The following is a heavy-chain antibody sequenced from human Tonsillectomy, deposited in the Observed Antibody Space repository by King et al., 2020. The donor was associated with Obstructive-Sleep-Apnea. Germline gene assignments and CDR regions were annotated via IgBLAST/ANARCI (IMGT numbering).Heavy chain of an antibody. J-gene: IGHJ3*02. CDR2: ISYDGSNK. D-gene: IGHD2-8*01. CDR1: GFTFSSYA. V-gene: IGHV3-30*04. CDR3: ARDALMEVDAFDI. Sequence: VQLVESGGGVVQPGRSLRLSCAASGFTFSSYAMHWVRQAPGKGLEWVAVISYDGSNKYYADSVKGRFTISRDNSKNTLYLQMNSLRAEDTAVYYCARDALMEVDAFDIWGQGTMVTVSS.